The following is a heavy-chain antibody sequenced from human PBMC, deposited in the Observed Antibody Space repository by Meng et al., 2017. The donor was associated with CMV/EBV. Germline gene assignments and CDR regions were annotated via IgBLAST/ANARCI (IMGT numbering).Heavy chain of an antibody. V-gene: IGHV1-18*01. J-gene: IGHJ6*02. D-gene: IGHD5-18*01. CDR3: ATRTTAMVPKPICYGMDV. CDR2: ISAYNGNT. Sequence: ASVKVSCKASGYTFTSYGISWVRQAPGQGLEWMGWISAYNGNTNYAQKLQGRVTMTTDKSTSTAYMELSSLRSEDTAVYYCATRTTAMVPKPICYGMDVWGQGTTVTVSS. CDR1: GYTFTSYG.